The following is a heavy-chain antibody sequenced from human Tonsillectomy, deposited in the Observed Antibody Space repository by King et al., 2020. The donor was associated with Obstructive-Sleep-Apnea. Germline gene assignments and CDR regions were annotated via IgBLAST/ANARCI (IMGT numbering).Heavy chain of an antibody. CDR2: ISYDGNNK. Sequence: VQLVESGGGVVQPGRSLRLSCAASGFTLSPFAMHWVRQAPGKGLEWVALISYDGNNKYYADSVKGRFTISRDNSRNTLNLQMNSLRPEDTAVYYCARENNALLWSGESGNGLDVWGQGTTVTVSS. J-gene: IGHJ6*02. CDR3: ARENNALLWSGESGNGLDV. CDR1: GFTLSPFA. V-gene: IGHV3-30*04. D-gene: IGHD3-10*01.